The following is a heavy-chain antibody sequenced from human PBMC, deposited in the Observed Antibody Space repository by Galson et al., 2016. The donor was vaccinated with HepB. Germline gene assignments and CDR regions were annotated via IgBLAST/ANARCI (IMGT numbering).Heavy chain of an antibody. J-gene: IGHJ3*02. Sequence: TLSLTCEVSGVSLGSHGYSWNWVRQPPGKGLEWMGYIYHGGRTKYNPSLKSRVTMSLDASKNQFSLNLKSVTASDTAVYYCARGVGVRGAFDIWGQGTKATVSS. CDR2: IYHGGRT. CDR3: ARGVGVRGAFDI. CDR1: GVSLGSHGYS. V-gene: IGHV4-30-2*01. D-gene: IGHD2-21*01.